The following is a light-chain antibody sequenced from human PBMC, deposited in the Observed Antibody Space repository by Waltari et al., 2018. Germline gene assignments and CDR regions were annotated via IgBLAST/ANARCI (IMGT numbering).Light chain of an antibody. Sequence: QSALTQPASVSGSPGQSITISCTGTSRDVGDYDWVSWYQQHPGKAPKVVIFDVSYRPSGVSNRFSGSKSGNTASLTSSGLQAEDEADYYCTSYTSRHSLVFGTGTKVTVL. CDR1: SRDVGDYDW. J-gene: IGLJ1*01. CDR2: DVS. CDR3: TSYTSRHSLV. V-gene: IGLV2-14*03.